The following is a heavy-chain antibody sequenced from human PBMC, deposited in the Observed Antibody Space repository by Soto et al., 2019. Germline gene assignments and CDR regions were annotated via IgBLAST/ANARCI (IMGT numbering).Heavy chain of an antibody. CDR1: GGIFSTYA. D-gene: IGHD3-10*01. J-gene: IGHJ4*02. V-gene: IGHV1-69*01. CDR3: ARDRDDYGSGNYYNRIDF. Sequence: QVQLVQSGAEVKKPGSSVKVSCKASGGIFSTYAISWLRRAPGQGLEWMGGLIPIFGTPNYAQRFQGRVTITADESTSTAYMELSRRRSEDTAVYYCARDRDDYGSGNYYNRIDFWGQGTLVTVSS. CDR2: LIPIFGTP.